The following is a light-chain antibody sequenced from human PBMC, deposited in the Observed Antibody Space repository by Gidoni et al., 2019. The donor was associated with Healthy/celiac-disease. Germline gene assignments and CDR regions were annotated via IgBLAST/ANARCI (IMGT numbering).Light chain of an antibody. CDR3: SSYTSSSLYV. J-gene: IGLJ1*01. CDR1: SSDVGGYNY. CDR2: EVS. V-gene: IGLV2-14*01. Sequence: QSALTQPASVSGSPGQSIPISCTGTSSDVGGYNYVSWYQQHPGKAPKLMIYEVSNRPSGVSNRFSGSKSGNTASRTISGLQAEDEADYYCSSYTSSSLYVFGTGTKVTVL.